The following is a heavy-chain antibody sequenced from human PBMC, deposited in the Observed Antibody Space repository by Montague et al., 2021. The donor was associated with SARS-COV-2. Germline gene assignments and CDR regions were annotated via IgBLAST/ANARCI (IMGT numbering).Heavy chain of an antibody. J-gene: IGHJ4*02. CDR2: IDWDDDK. CDR3: ARIRDYDILTGSYSGFDY. V-gene: IGHV2-70*01. Sequence: PALVKPTQTLTLTCTFSGFSLSTSGMCVSWIRQPPGKALEWLALIDWDDDKYYSTPLKTRLTISKDTSKNQVVLTMTNMDPVDTATYYCARIRDYDILTGSYSGFDYWGQGTLVTVSS. D-gene: IGHD3-9*01. CDR1: GFSLSTSGMC.